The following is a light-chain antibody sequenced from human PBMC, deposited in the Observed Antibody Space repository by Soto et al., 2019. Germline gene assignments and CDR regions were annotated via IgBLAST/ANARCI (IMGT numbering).Light chain of an antibody. CDR3: QQYSGPLPCT. CDR2: GAS. V-gene: IGKV3-20*01. Sequence: EIVLTQSPGTLSLSPGEKASLACRASQSVGTTYLAWYQQKPGQAPSLLIYGASTRATGVPDRFSGSGSGTDFTLTISRLQPTAFAVYYCQQYSGPLPCTFGQGTKVENK. J-gene: IGKJ1*01. CDR1: QSVGTTY.